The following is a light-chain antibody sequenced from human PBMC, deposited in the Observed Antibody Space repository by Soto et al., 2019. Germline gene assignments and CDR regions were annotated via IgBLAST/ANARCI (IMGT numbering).Light chain of an antibody. Sequence: QSALTQPASVSGSPGQSITISCSRTSSHVGSYNFVSWYQQHPGKAPKLLIHEGTKRPSGVSNRFSGYQSDNTASLTISGLQAEDEADYYCCSSSYTVVFGGGTKLTVL. CDR2: EGT. J-gene: IGLJ2*01. CDR3: CSSSYTVV. CDR1: SSHVGSYNF. V-gene: IGLV2-23*01.